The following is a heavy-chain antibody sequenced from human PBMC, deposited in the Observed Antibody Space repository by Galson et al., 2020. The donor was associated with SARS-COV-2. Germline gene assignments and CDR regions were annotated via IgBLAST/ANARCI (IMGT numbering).Heavy chain of an antibody. CDR1: GFSLSTSGMR. D-gene: IGHD3-10*01. CDR3: GRSNYYGSGGYSSDFDS. J-gene: IGHJ3*02. V-gene: IGHV2-70*04. Sequence: SGPTLVKPTQTLTLTCTFSGFSLSTSGMRVSWIRQPPGKALEWLARIDWDDDKFYSTSLKTRLTISKDTSKNQVVLTMTSMDPVDTATYYCGRSNYYGSGGYSSDFDSWGQGTTVTVSS. CDR2: IDWDDDK.